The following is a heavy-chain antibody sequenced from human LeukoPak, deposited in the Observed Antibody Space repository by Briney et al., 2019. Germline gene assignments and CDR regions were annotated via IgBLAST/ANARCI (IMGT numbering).Heavy chain of an antibody. CDR2: IKQDGGEK. V-gene: IGHV3-7*01. CDR3: AGRGDGNLYYFDH. Sequence: PGGSLRLSCAASGFTFSSYWMSWVRQAPGKELEWVANIKQDGGEKYYVDSVKGRFTISRDNAKNSLYLQMNSLRPEDTAVYYCAGRGDGNLYYFDHWGQGTLVTASS. D-gene: IGHD5-24*01. CDR1: GFTFSSYW. J-gene: IGHJ4*02.